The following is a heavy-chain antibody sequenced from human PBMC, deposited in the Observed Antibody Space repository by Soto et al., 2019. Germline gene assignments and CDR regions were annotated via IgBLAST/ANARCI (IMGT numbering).Heavy chain of an antibody. J-gene: IGHJ6*02. V-gene: IGHV1-8*01. CDR3: ASWPLYSNNYYYGMDV. Sequence: QVQLVQSGAEVKKPGASVKVSCKASGYTFTSYDINWVRQATGQGLEWMGWMNPNSGNTGYAQKFQGRVTMTRNTSISTAYMELSSLRSEDTAVYYCASWPLYSNNYYYGMDVWGQETTVTVSS. D-gene: IGHD4-4*01. CDR1: GYTFTSYD. CDR2: MNPNSGNT.